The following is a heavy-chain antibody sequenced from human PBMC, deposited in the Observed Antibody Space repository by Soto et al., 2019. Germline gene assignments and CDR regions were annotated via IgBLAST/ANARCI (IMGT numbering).Heavy chain of an antibody. J-gene: IGHJ5*01. Sequence: ASETLSLTCAVSGGSISSGGYYWGWIRQPPGKGLEWIGSIYYSGTSSYNPSLKSRVTMSVDTSKKQLSLRLRSVTAADTGVYYCARLHCHSPNCVPFDPWGQGTLVTTSS. CDR1: GGSISSGGYY. CDR2: IYYSGTS. V-gene: IGHV4-39*01. D-gene: IGHD2-2*01. CDR3: ARLHCHSPNCVPFDP.